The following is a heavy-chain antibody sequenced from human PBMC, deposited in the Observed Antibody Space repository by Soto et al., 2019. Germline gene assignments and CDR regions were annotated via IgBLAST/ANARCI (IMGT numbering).Heavy chain of an antibody. CDR3: AKDGEVGDSSGYDPTGYYYGMDV. D-gene: IGHD3-22*01. V-gene: IGHV3-30*18. Sequence: GGSLRLSCAASGFTFSSYGMHGVRQAPGKGLEWVAVISYDGSNKYYADSVKGRFTISRDNSKNTLYLQMNSLRAEDTAVYYCAKDGEVGDSSGYDPTGYYYGMDVWGQGTTVTVSS. J-gene: IGHJ6*02. CDR2: ISYDGSNK. CDR1: GFTFSSYG.